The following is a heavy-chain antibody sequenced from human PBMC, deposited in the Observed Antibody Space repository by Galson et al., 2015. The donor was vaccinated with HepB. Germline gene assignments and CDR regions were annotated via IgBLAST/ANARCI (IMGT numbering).Heavy chain of an antibody. CDR3: ARPAVAGLFDAFDI. J-gene: IGHJ3*02. V-gene: IGHV1-69*13. D-gene: IGHD6-19*01. CDR2: IIPIFGSG. CDR1: GGAFSSYT. Sequence: SVKVSCKASGGAFSSYTISWVRQAPGQGLEWMGGIIPIFGSGNYAQKFQGRVTITAGESTSTTYMELSSLRSEDTAVYYCARPAVAGLFDAFDIWGQGTMVTVSS.